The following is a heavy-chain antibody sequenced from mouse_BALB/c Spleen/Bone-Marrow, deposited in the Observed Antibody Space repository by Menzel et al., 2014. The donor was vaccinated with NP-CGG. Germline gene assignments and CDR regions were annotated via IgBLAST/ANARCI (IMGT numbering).Heavy chain of an antibody. CDR3: ARGGTTATWYFDV. CDR2: IDPANGNT. V-gene: IGHV14-3*02. D-gene: IGHD1-2*01. J-gene: IGHJ1*01. CDR1: GFNIKDTY. Sequence: VQLQQSGAELVKPGASVKLSCTASGFNIKDTYMHWVKQRPEQGLEWIGRIDPANGNTKYDPKFQGKATITADTFSNTAYLQLSSLTSEDTAVYYYARGGTTATWYFDVWGAGTTVTVSS.